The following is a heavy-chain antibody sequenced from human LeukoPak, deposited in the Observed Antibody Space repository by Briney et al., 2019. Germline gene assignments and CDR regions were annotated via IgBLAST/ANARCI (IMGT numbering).Heavy chain of an antibody. CDR3: ARVRDWFDP. V-gene: IGHV1-2*02. Sequence: GASVKVSCKASGSTFTAYYIHWVRQAPGQGLEYMGWINPNSGGTNYAQKFQGRVTMTRDTSISTAYMELSRLRSDDTAVYYCARVRDWFDPWGQGTLVTVSS. CDR1: GSTFTAYY. J-gene: IGHJ5*02. CDR2: INPNSGGT.